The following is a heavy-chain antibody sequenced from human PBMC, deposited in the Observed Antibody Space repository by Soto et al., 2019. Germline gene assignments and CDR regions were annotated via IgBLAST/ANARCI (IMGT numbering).Heavy chain of an antibody. CDR2: IVVGSGHT. J-gene: IGHJ4*02. V-gene: IGHV1-58*01. CDR3: ATHREGATYYFDY. Sequence: QTQLLQSGPEVKKPGTSVRVSCKASTFTFTNSAVQWVRQARGQRLERMGWIVVGSGHTKYAHNFQERGSIPRDMSTGTAYMELTSLRSEDTAVYLCATHREGATYYFDYWGQGTLVTVAS. D-gene: IGHD1-26*01. CDR1: TFTFTNSA.